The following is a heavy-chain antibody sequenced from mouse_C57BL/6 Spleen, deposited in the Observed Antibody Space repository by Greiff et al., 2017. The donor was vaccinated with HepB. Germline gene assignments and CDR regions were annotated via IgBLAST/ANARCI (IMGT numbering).Heavy chain of an antibody. CDR1: GYTFTEYT. V-gene: IGHV1-62-2*01. J-gene: IGHJ1*03. CDR3: ARNEVRFYGYDVYWYFDV. Sequence: QVQLKQSGAELVKPGASVKLSCKASGYTFTEYTIHWVKQRSGQGLEWIGWFYPGSGSIKYNEKFKDKATLTADKSSSTVYMELSRLTSEDSAVYFWARNEVRFYGYDVYWYFDVWGTGTTVTVSS. CDR2: FYPGSGSI. D-gene: IGHD2-2*01.